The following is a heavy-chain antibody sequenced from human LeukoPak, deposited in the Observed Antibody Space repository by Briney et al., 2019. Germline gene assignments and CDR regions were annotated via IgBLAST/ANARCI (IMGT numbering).Heavy chain of an antibody. V-gene: IGHV4-59*01. CDR2: IHHTGST. Sequence: SETLSLTCTVSGASITRYYWSWLRQPPGKGLEWIGYIHHTGSTNYNPSLKSRVTMSVDTSKNQFSLRLTSVTAADTAVYYCTRDRWLDFWGQGTLVTVSS. J-gene: IGHJ5*01. CDR1: GASITRYY. CDR3: TRDRWLDF.